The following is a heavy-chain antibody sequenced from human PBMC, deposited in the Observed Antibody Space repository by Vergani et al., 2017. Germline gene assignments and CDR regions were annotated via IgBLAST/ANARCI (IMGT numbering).Heavy chain of an antibody. J-gene: IGHJ4*02. CDR1: GYTFTGYY. Sequence: QVQLVQSGAEVKKPGASVKVSCKASGYTFTGYYMHWVRQAPGQGLEWMGCINPNSGGTNYAQKFQGRVTMTRDTSISTAYMELSRLRSDDTAVYYCARLYYYDSSGLYYFDYWGQGTLVTVSS. CDR3: ARLYYYDSSGLYYFDY. CDR2: INPNSGGT. D-gene: IGHD3-22*01. V-gene: IGHV1-2*02.